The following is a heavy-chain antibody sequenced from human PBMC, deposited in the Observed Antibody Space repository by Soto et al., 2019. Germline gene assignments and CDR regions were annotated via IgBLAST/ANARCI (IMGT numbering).Heavy chain of an antibody. D-gene: IGHD6-19*01. J-gene: IGHJ4*02. Sequence: GGSLRLACAASGFTVSSYAMHWVRQAPGKGLEWVAVISYDGSNKYYADSVKGRFTISRDNSKNTLYLQMNSLRAEDTAVYYCARDRGEQWAYYFDYWGQGTLVTVSS. CDR2: ISYDGSNK. CDR1: GFTVSSYA. V-gene: IGHV3-30-3*01. CDR3: ARDRGEQWAYYFDY.